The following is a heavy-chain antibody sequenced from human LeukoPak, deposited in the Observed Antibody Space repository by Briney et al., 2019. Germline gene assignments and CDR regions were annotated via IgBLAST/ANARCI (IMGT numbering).Heavy chain of an antibody. D-gene: IGHD2-15*01. CDR3: ARGYCSGGTCYLVENWFDP. CDR2: INPNSGDT. Sequence: ASVKVSCKASGYTFTVYYMYWVPQAPGQGLEWIGRINPNSGDTDYAQNFQGRVTMTRDTSISTAYMELTNLRSDDTAVDYCARGYCSGGTCYLVENWFDPWGQGTLVTVSS. V-gene: IGHV1-2*06. CDR1: GYTFTVYY. J-gene: IGHJ5*02.